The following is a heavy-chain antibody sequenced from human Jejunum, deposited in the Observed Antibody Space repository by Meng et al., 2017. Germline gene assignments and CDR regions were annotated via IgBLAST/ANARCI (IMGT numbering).Heavy chain of an antibody. Sequence: GESLKISCVASGFTFRDHEMTWVRQAPGGGLEWISYITAAGTVIYYADSVRGRFTISRDNAKNSLYLQMNSLRAEDTAIYYCSRGPYTTGWAYNRYDSWGQGTLVTVSS. D-gene: IGHD6-19*01. J-gene: IGHJ5*01. CDR2: ITAAGTVI. V-gene: IGHV3-48*03. CDR1: GFTFRDHE. CDR3: SRGPYTTGWAYNRYDS.